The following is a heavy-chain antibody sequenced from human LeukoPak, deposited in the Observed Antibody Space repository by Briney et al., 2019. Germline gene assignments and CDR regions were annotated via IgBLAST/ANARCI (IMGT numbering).Heavy chain of an antibody. J-gene: IGHJ6*03. CDR2: IIPIFGTA. CDR1: GGTFSSYA. CDR3: ARGPLGGSPRTRYYYYMDV. Sequence: GASVKVSCKASGGTFSSYAISWVRQAPGKGLEWMGGIIPIFGTANYAQKFQGRVTITTDESTSTAYMELSSLRSEDTAVYYCARGPLGGSPRTRYYYYMDVWGQGTTVTVSS. V-gene: IGHV1-69*05. D-gene: IGHD2-15*01.